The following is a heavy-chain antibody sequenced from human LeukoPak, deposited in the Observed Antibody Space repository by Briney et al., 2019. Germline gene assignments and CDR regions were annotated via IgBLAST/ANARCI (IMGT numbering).Heavy chain of an antibody. D-gene: IGHD5-18*01. Sequence: GGSLRLSCAASGSTFSNYWMTWVRQAPGKGLEWVANIRQDGSEKHYVDSVKGRFTVSRDNAKNLLYLQMNSLRAEDTAVYYCARDIGGGYTYGLGGYWGQGTLVTVSS. V-gene: IGHV3-7*01. J-gene: IGHJ4*02. CDR2: IRQDGSEK. CDR1: GSTFSNYW. CDR3: ARDIGGGYTYGLGGY.